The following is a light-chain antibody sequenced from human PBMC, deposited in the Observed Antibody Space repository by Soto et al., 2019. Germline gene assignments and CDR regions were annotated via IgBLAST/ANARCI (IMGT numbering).Light chain of an antibody. J-gene: IGLJ3*02. CDR1: SSNIGAGED. CDR2: GND. CDR3: QSYDSSLSGPV. V-gene: IGLV1-40*01. Sequence: QSVLTQTPSVSGAPGQGVTLSCTGSSSNIGAGEDVHWYQQLPGTAPKLLIYGNDNRPSGVPDRFSGSKSGTSASLAITGLQAEDEADYYCQSYDSSLSGPVFGGGTKVTVL.